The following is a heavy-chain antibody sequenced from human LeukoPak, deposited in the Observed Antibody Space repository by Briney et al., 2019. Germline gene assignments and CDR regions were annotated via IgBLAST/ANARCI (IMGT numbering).Heavy chain of an antibody. CDR1: GFTFSSYG. D-gene: IGHD4-17*01. CDR2: ISYDGSNK. CDR3: VLDYGDY. J-gene: IGHJ4*02. Sequence: PGRSLRLSCAASGFTFSSYGMHWVRQAPGKGLEWVAVISYDGSNKYYADSVKGRFTISRDNSKNTLYLQMNSLRGKDTAVYYCVLDYGDYWGQGTLVTVST. V-gene: IGHV3-30*03.